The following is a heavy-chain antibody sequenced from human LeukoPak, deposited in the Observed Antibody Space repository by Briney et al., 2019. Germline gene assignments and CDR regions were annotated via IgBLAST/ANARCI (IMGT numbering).Heavy chain of an antibody. D-gene: IGHD6-13*01. J-gene: IGHJ6*02. V-gene: IGHV4-30-4*01. CDR2: IYYSGST. CDR3: ARAYSRVSHVDGMDV. CDR1: GGSISSGDYY. Sequence: SQTLSLTCTVSGGSISSGDYYWSWIRQPPGKGLEWIGYIYYSGSTYYNPSLESRVTISVDTSKNQFSLKLSSVTAADTAVYYCARAYSRVSHVDGMDVWGQGTTVTVSS.